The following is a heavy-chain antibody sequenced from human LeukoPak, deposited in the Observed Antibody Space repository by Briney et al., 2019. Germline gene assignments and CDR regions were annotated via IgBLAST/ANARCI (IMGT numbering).Heavy chain of an antibody. J-gene: IGHJ4*02. V-gene: IGHV3-9*01. CDR1: GFTFDDYA. D-gene: IGHD5-18*01. CDR2: ISWNSGNI. CDR3: AKGGDTVKGYSYGRPFDY. Sequence: GGSLRLSCAASGFTFDDYAMHWVRQAPGKGLEWVSGISWNSGNIGYADSVKGRFTISRDNAKNSLYLQMNSLRAEDAALYYCAKGGDTVKGYSYGRPFDYWGQGTLVTVSS.